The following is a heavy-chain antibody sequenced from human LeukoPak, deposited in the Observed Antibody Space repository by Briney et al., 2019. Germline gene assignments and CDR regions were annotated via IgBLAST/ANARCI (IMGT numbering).Heavy chain of an antibody. D-gene: IGHD4-17*01. Sequence: ASVKVSCKASGYTFTSYGSSWVRQAPGQGLEWMGWISAYNGNTNYAQKLQGRVTMTTDTSTSTAYMELRSLRSDDTAVYYCARDTYGVPDWYFDLWGRGTLVTVSS. CDR1: GYTFTSYG. V-gene: IGHV1-18*01. CDR2: ISAYNGNT. J-gene: IGHJ2*01. CDR3: ARDTYGVPDWYFDL.